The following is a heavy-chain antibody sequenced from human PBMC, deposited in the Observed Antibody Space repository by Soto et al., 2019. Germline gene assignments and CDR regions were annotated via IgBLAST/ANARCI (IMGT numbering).Heavy chain of an antibody. Sequence: QVQLVQSGAEVKKPGSSVKVSCKASGGTFSSYTISWVRQAPGQGLEWMGRIIPILRIANYAQKFQGRVTITADKSTSTAYMELSSLRSEDTAVYYCASCRDAYNCFDYWGQGTLVTVSS. V-gene: IGHV1-69*02. J-gene: IGHJ4*02. CDR1: GGTFSSYT. CDR3: ASCRDAYNCFDY. CDR2: IIPILRIA. D-gene: IGHD2-15*01.